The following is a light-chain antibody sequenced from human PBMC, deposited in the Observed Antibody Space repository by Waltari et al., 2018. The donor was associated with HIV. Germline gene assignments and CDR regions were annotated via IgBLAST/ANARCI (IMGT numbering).Light chain of an antibody. Sequence: EILMTQSPAALSVSPGERATLSCRASQSVTSKLAVYQQKPGQAPRLRIYDASTRATGLSARFSGSGSGTEFTLTISILQSEDFAVYYCQQYSNWPRTFGQGTKVEIK. J-gene: IGKJ1*01. CDR2: DAS. CDR3: QQYSNWPRT. CDR1: QSVTSK. V-gene: IGKV3-15*01.